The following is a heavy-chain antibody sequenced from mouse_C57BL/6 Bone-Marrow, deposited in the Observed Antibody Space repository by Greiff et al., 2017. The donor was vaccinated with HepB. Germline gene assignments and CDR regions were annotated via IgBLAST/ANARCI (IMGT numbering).Heavy chain of an antibody. J-gene: IGHJ2*01. D-gene: IGHD2-1*01. V-gene: IGHV1-55*01. CDR1: GYTFTSYW. CDR3: ARLELLCFDY. CDR2: IYPGSGST. Sequence: QVQLQQPGAELVKPGASVKMSCKASGYTFTSYWITWVKQRPGQGLEWIGDIYPGSGSTNYNEKFKSKATLTADTSSSTAYMRLSSLTSEDSAVYYCARLELLCFDYWGQGTTLTVSS.